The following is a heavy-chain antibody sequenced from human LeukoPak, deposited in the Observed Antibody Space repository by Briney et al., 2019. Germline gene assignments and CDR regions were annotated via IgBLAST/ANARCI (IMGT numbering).Heavy chain of an antibody. Sequence: PSETLSLTCTVSGGSISSYYWCWIRQPPGKGLEWIGYISYSGSTNYNPSLKSRVTISVDTSKNQFSLKLSSVTAADTAVYYCARHKYYDFWSGCYADAFDIWGQGTMVTVSS. V-gene: IGHV4-59*01. CDR1: GGSISSYY. CDR2: ISYSGST. D-gene: IGHD3-3*01. J-gene: IGHJ3*02. CDR3: ARHKYYDFWSGCYADAFDI.